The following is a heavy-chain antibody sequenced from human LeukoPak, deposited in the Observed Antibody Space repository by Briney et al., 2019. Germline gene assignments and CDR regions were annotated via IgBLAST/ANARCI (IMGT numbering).Heavy chain of an antibody. V-gene: IGHV1-24*01. D-gene: IGHD2-2*01. J-gene: IGHJ4*02. Sequence: GASVKVSCKVSGDILTELSIHWVRQTPGKGFEWMGGFDPAAGTTVYAQTFQDRIIMTEDTSAGTTYVELGSLTSDDTAIYYCATLVVPAAKRGVWGKGTLVTVSS. CDR3: ATLVVPAAKRGV. CDR1: GDILTELS. CDR2: FDPAAGTT.